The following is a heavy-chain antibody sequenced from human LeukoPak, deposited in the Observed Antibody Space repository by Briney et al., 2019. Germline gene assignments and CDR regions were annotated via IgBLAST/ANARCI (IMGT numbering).Heavy chain of an antibody. CDR3: AKRSISHWYFDL. Sequence: GRSLRLSCAASGFTFDDYAIYWARQAPGKGLEWVSGISWKSGSVGHADSVKGRFTISTDTARNSLYLQMNSLRPEDTALYYCAKRSISHWYFDLWGRGTLVTVSS. D-gene: IGHD2-21*01. CDR1: GFTFDDYA. J-gene: IGHJ2*01. CDR2: ISWKSGSV. V-gene: IGHV3-9*01.